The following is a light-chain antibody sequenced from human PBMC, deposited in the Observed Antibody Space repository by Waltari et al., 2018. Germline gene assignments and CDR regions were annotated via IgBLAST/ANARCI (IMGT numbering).Light chain of an antibody. Sequence: EIVLTQSPGTLSLSPGEGAALSCRASQTISSISLTWYQQKPGQAPILLIYGTSSRATGIPDRFSGSGSGTDFTLTIRRLDPEDFAVYYCQQYDGSTVTFGGGTKVEVK. CDR1: QTISSIS. V-gene: IGKV3-20*01. J-gene: IGKJ4*01. CDR3: QQYDGSTVT. CDR2: GTS.